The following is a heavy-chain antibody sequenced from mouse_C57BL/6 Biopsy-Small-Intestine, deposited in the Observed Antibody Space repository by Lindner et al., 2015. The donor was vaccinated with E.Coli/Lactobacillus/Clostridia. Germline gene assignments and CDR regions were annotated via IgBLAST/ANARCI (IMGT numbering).Heavy chain of an antibody. CDR2: ISSDSNTI. CDR3: ARPHYYAMDY. V-gene: IGHV5-17*01. J-gene: IGHJ4*01. Sequence: VQLQESGGGLVKPGGSLKLSCAASGFTFSVYGMHWVRQAPEKGLEWVAYISSDSNTIYYADTVKGRFTISRDNAKNTLFLQMTSLRSEDTAIYYCARPHYYAMDYWGQGTSVTVSS. CDR1: GFTFSVYG.